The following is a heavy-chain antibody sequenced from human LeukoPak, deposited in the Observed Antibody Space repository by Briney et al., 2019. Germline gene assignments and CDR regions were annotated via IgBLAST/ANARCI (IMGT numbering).Heavy chain of an antibody. Sequence: GGSLRLSCAASGFTFDDYAMRWVRQAPGKGLEWVSGITWNRDNIGYGDSVKGRFTISRDNVKNALYLQMNSLRPEDTALYYCAKDLSSAITSALVLDVWGQGTTVIVSS. CDR3: AKDLSSAITSALVLDV. CDR1: GFTFDDYA. V-gene: IGHV3-9*01. J-gene: IGHJ6*02. D-gene: IGHD3-22*01. CDR2: ITWNRDNI.